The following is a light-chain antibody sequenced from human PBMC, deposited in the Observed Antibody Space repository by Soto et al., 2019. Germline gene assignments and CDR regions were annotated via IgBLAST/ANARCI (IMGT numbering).Light chain of an antibody. Sequence: DVRMTQSPSSLSASVGDTITITCRTSQSISRYLNWYQQKPGKAPKLLIYTASTLQSRVPSRFSGSGSGTDSTLTISSLQPEDFATYYCQQSYSTPRTFGQGTKVDIK. CDR3: QQSYSTPRT. J-gene: IGKJ1*01. V-gene: IGKV1-39*01. CDR1: QSISRY. CDR2: TAS.